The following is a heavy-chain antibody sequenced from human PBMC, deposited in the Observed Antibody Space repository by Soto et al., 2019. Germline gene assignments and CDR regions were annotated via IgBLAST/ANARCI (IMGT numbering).Heavy chain of an antibody. J-gene: IGHJ6*02. CDR3: ARDFYGGTRSGYYYYGMEV. Sequence: PSETLSLTCTVSGGSISSSSYYWGWIRQPPGKGLEWIGSIYYSGSTYYNPSLKSRVTISVDTSKNQFSLKLSSVTAADTAVYYCARDFYGGTRSGYYYYGMEVWGQGTTVTVSS. CDR1: GGSISSSSYY. CDR2: IYYSGST. V-gene: IGHV4-39*02. D-gene: IGHD3-22*01.